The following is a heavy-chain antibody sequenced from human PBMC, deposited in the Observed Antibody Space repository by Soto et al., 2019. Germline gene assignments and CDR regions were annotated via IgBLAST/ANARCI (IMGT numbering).Heavy chain of an antibody. D-gene: IGHD6-19*01. Sequence: SETLSLTCTVSGGSISGHYWIWIRQSPTKGLEWIGHIFCSGSTNYNPSLKSRVTLSADTSKNQFSLRLSSVTAADTAVYYCARVGSSGWSPDYWGQGILVTVSS. CDR2: IFCSGST. J-gene: IGHJ4*02. V-gene: IGHV4-59*11. CDR1: GGSISGHY. CDR3: ARVGSSGWSPDY.